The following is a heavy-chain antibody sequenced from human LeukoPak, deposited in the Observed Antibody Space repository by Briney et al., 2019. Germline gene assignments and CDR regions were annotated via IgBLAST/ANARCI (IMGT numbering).Heavy chain of an antibody. D-gene: IGHD1-26*01. CDR2: ISYDGSNK. CDR1: GFTFSSYA. Sequence: GGSLRLSCAASGFTFSSYAMHWVRQAPGKGLEWVAVISYDGSNKYYADSVKGRFTISRDNSKNTLYLQMNSLRAEDTAVYYCARGRSGSYYLDAFNIWGQGTMVTVSS. CDR3: ARGRSGSYYLDAFNI. V-gene: IGHV3-30-3*01. J-gene: IGHJ3*02.